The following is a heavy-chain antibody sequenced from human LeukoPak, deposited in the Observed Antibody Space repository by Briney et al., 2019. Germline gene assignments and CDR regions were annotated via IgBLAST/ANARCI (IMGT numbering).Heavy chain of an antibody. Sequence: PSETLSLTCTVSGYSISSGYYWGWIRQPPGKGLEWIGSIYHSGSTYYNPSLKSRVTVSLDTSKNQFSLKLSSVTAADTAVYYCARDDYGDPFDYRGQGTLVTVSS. V-gene: IGHV4-38-2*02. D-gene: IGHD4-17*01. CDR1: GYSISSGYY. CDR2: IYHSGST. J-gene: IGHJ4*02. CDR3: ARDDYGDPFDY.